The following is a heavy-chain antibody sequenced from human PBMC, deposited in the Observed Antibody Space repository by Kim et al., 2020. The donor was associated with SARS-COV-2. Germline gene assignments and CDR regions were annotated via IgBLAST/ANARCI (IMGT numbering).Heavy chain of an antibody. J-gene: IGHJ3*02. CDR2: IIPIFGTA. Sequence: SVKVSCKASGGTFSSYAISWVRQAPGQGLEWMGGIIPIFGTANYTQKFQGRVTITADESTSTAYMELSSLRSEDTAVYYCARLVYAMGTGVVAANDAFDIWGQGTMVTVSS. CDR3: ARLVYAMGTGVVAANDAFDI. CDR1: GGTFSSYA. D-gene: IGHD2-15*01. V-gene: IGHV1-69*13.